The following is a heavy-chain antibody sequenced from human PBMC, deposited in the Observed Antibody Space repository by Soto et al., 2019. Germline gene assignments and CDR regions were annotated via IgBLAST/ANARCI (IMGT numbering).Heavy chain of an antibody. CDR3: ARCYGSGTRLSSEFDP. D-gene: IGHD3-10*01. CDR2: ISSSSSTI. V-gene: IGHV3-48*01. Sequence: GGSLRLSCAASGFTFSSYSMNWVRQAPGKGLEWVSYISSSSSTIYYADSVKGRFTISRDNAKNSLYLQMNSLRAEDTAVYYCARCYGSGTRLSSEFDPWGQGTLVTVSS. J-gene: IGHJ5*02. CDR1: GFTFSSYS.